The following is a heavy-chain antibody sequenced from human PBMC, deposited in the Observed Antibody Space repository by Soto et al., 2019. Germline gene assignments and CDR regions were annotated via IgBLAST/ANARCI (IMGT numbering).Heavy chain of an antibody. CDR2: ISGSGGST. Sequence: GGSLRLSCAASGFTFSSYAMSWVRQAPGKGLEWVSAISGSGGSTYYADSVKGRFTIPRDNSKNTLYLQMNSLRAEDTAVYYCAKDYYDSSGFYYYYGMDVWGQGTTVTVSS. CDR1: GFTFSSYA. V-gene: IGHV3-23*01. D-gene: IGHD3-22*01. J-gene: IGHJ6*02. CDR3: AKDYYDSSGFYYYYGMDV.